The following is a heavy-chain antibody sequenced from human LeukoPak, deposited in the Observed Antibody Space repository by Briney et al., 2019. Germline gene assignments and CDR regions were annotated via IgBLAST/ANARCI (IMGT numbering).Heavy chain of an antibody. J-gene: IGHJ4*02. CDR2: IYYSGST. CDR3: ARTYDYIWGSFRSHSFDF. CDR1: GDSISTSSYY. D-gene: IGHD3-16*02. Sequence: SETLSLTCSVSGDSISTSSYYWGWIRQPPGKGLEWIGTIYYSGSTYYNPSLTSRVTISVDTSKDQFSLKLSSVTAADTGVYYCARTYDYIWGSFRSHSFDFWGQGTLVTVSS. V-gene: IGHV4-39*01.